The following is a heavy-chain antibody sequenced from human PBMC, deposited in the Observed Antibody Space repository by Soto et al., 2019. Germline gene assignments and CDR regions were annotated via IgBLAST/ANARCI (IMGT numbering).Heavy chain of an antibody. J-gene: IGHJ5*02. CDR1: GFTFSSYG. Sequence: PGGSLRLSCAASGFTFSSYGMHWVRQAPGKGLEWVAVISYDGSNKYYADSVKGRFTISRDNSKNTLYLQMNSLRAEDTAVYYSAKALGKWLQPKHWFDPWGQGTLVTVSS. CDR3: AKALGKWLQPKHWFDP. D-gene: IGHD5-12*01. CDR2: ISYDGSNK. V-gene: IGHV3-30*18.